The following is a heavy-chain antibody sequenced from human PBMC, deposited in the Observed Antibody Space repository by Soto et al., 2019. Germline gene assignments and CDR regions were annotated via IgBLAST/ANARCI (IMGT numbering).Heavy chain of an antibody. V-gene: IGHV4-4*01. CDR3: AREPVRITMVRGDYYYYGMDV. D-gene: IGHD3-10*01. J-gene: IGHJ6*02. CDR2: IYHSGST. Sequence: SETLSLTCAVSGGSISSSNWWSWVRQPPGKGLEWIGEIYHSGSTNYNPSLKSRVTISVDKSKNQFSLKLSSVTAADTAVYCCAREPVRITMVRGDYYYYGMDVWGQGTTVTVSS. CDR1: GGSISSSNW.